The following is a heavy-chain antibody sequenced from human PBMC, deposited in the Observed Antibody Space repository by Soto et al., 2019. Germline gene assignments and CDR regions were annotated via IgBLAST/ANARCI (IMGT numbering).Heavy chain of an antibody. CDR2: IYYSGST. V-gene: IGHV4-30-4*01. CDR3: ARAYNWNDGTPTAPRIYLNWFDP. J-gene: IGHJ5*02. CDR1: GGSISSGDYY. Sequence: SETLSLTCTVSGGSISSGDYYWSWIRQPPGKGLEWIGYIYYSGSTYYNPSLKSRVTISVDTSKNQFSLKLSSVTAADTAVYYCARAYNWNDGTPTAPRIYLNWFDPWGQGTLVTVSS. D-gene: IGHD1-20*01.